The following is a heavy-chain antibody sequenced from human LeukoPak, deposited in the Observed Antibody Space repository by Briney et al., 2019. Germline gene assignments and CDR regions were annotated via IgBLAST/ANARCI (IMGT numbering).Heavy chain of an antibody. CDR2: ISSSSSYI. CDR1: GFTFSSYS. J-gene: IGHJ6*02. CDR3: ARAPLVGSSTGYYYYGMDV. Sequence: GGSLRLSCAASGFTFSSYSMNWVRQAPGKGLEWVSSISSSSSYIYYADSVKGRFTISRDNAKNSLYLQMNSLRAEDTAVYYCARAPLVGSSTGYYYYGMDVWGQGTTVTVSS. D-gene: IGHD2-2*01. V-gene: IGHV3-21*01.